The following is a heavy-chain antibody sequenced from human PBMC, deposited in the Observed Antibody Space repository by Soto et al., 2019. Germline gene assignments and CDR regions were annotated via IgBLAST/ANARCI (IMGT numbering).Heavy chain of an antibody. CDR3: ARFEYSSAYFDS. CDR2: ISSSSTYI. J-gene: IGHJ4*02. CDR1: GFTFSNYA. V-gene: IGHV3-21*01. D-gene: IGHD6-6*01. Sequence: RLSCAASGFTFSNYAMNWVRQAPGKGLEWVSSISSSSTYIYYADSVRGRFTISRDNAENSLYLQMNSLRADDTAVYYCARFEYSSAYFDSWGQGALVTVSS.